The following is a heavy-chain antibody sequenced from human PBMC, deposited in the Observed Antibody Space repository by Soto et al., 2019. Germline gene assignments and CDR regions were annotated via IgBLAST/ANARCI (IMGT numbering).Heavy chain of an antibody. D-gene: IGHD3-16*01. Sequence: SETLSLTCPISGGSISSGGYYWSWIRQHPGKVLEWIGYIYYSGSTCYNPSLKSRGTISVDTSKNQFSLKLSSVTAADTAVYYCARGSLHYDYVWGSSGPFDYWGQGTLVTV. J-gene: IGHJ4*02. CDR2: IYYSGST. V-gene: IGHV4-31*03. CDR3: ARGSLHYDYVWGSSGPFDY. CDR1: GGSISSGGYY.